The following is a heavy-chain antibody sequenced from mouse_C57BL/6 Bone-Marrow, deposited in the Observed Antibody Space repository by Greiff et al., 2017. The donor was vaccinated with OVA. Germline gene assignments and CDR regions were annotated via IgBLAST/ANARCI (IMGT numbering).Heavy chain of an antibody. D-gene: IGHD6-2*01. J-gene: IGHJ2*01. Sequence: EVKVEESGPGLVKPSQSLSLTCSVTGYSITSGYYWNWIRQFPGNKLEWMGYISYDGSNNYNPSLKNRISITRDTSKNQFFLKLNSVTTEDTATYYCARDLFPDYWGQGTTLTVSS. CDR3: ARDLFPDY. CDR2: ISYDGSN. CDR1: GYSITSGYY. V-gene: IGHV3-6*01.